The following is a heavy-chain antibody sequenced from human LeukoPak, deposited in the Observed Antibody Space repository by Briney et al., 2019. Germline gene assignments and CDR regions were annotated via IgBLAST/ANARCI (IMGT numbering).Heavy chain of an antibody. V-gene: IGHV3-20*04. CDR2: INWNGGST. D-gene: IGHD3-9*01. CDR3: ARESYDILTGYYNVDY. J-gene: IGHJ4*02. Sequence: PGGSLRLSCAASGFTFSSYAMSWVRQAPGKGLEWVSGINWNGGSTGYADSVKGRFTISRDNAKNSLYLQMNSLRAEDTALYYCARESYDILTGYYNVDYWGQGTLATVSS. CDR1: GFTFSSYA.